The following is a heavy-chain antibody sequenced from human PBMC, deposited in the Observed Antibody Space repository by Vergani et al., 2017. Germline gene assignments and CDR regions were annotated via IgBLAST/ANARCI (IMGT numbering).Heavy chain of an antibody. Sequence: EVQLLESGGGLVQPGGSLRLSCAASGFTFSSYAMSWVRQAPGKGLEWVSVIYSGGSSTYYADSVKGRFTISRDNAKNSLYLQMNSLRAEDTAVYYCARDLIVGGAFDIWGQGTMVTVSS. V-gene: IGHV3-23*03. CDR3: ARDLIVGGAFDI. D-gene: IGHD3-22*01. CDR1: GFTFSSYA. CDR2: IYSGGSST. J-gene: IGHJ3*02.